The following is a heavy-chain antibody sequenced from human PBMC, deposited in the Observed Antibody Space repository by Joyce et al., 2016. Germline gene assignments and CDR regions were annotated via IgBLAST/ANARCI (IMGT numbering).Heavy chain of an antibody. D-gene: IGHD1-1*01. CDR1: GGTLSGYY. Sequence: QVQLQQWGAGLLKPSETLSLTCAVYGGTLSGYYWSWVRQPPGKGVEGIGEINYSGTTNYNPSLKSRVSISLDTPKNQLSVKMNSVTAADTAVYYCARGRRYFETWGQGTMVTVSS. V-gene: IGHV4-34*01. CDR2: INYSGTT. CDR3: ARGRRYFET. J-gene: IGHJ3*02.